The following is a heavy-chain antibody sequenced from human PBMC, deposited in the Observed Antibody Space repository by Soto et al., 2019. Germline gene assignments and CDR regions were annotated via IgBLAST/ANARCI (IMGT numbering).Heavy chain of an antibody. Sequence: PSETLSLTCTVSGGSISSYYWSWIRQPPGKGLEWIGYIYYSGSTNYNPSLKSRVTISVDTSKNQFSLKLSSVTAADTAVYYCARDTNDYGDFEFDYWGQGTLVTVSS. CDR2: IYYSGST. CDR1: GGSISSYY. V-gene: IGHV4-59*01. J-gene: IGHJ4*02. D-gene: IGHD4-17*01. CDR3: ARDTNDYGDFEFDY.